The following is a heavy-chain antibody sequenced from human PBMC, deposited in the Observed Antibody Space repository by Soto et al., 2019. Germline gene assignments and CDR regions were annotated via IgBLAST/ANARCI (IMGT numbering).Heavy chain of an antibody. Sequence: PSEALSLTCAVSGYSISSGYYWGWIRQPPGKGLEWIGSIYHSGSTYYNPSLKSRVTISVDPSKNQFSLKLSSVTAADTAVYYWARDPVGHHHWFDPWGQGTLVT. J-gene: IGHJ5*02. CDR3: ARDPVGHHHWFDP. V-gene: IGHV4-38-2*02. CDR1: GYSISSGYY. CDR2: IYHSGST.